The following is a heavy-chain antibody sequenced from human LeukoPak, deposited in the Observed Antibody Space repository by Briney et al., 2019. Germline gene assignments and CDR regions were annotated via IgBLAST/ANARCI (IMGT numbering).Heavy chain of an antibody. J-gene: IGHJ4*02. V-gene: IGHV3-11*01. D-gene: IGHD4-17*01. CDR3: TTPLTLTTVTTSGY. CDR1: GFTFSDYY. Sequence: GGSLRLSCAASGFTFSDYYMSWIRQAPGKGLEWVSYISSSGSTIYYADSVKGRFTISRDNAKSSLYLQMNSLRAEDTAVYYCTTPLTLTTVTTSGYWGQGTLVTVSS. CDR2: ISSSGSTI.